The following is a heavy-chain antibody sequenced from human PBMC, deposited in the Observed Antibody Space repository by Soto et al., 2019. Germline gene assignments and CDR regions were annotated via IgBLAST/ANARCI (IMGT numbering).Heavy chain of an antibody. Sequence: PGGSLRLSSAASGCNFSRHSMNWVRQAPGKGLEWVASITGSSSFMYYADSVKGRFTISRDNAKNSLYLQMNSLRAEDTAVYYCARDFLDDMLGAKYYFDYWGQGTLVTVSS. V-gene: IGHV3-21*01. CDR1: GCNFSRHS. CDR3: ARDFLDDMLGAKYYFDY. D-gene: IGHD3-9*01. CDR2: ITGSSSFM. J-gene: IGHJ4*02.